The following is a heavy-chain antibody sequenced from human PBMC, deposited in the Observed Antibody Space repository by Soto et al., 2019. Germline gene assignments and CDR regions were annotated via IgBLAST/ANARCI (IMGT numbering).Heavy chain of an antibody. Sequence: GGSLRLSCAASGFTFINYPMHWVRQAPGKGLEWVGRIKSKTDGGTTDYAAPVKGRFTISRDDSKNTLYLQMNSLKTEDTAVYYCTTNSGWYPAVYYYYGMDVWGQGTTVTVSS. D-gene: IGHD6-19*01. CDR3: TTNSGWYPAVYYYYGMDV. V-gene: IGHV3-15*07. CDR2: IKSKTDGGTT. CDR1: GFTFINYP. J-gene: IGHJ6*02.